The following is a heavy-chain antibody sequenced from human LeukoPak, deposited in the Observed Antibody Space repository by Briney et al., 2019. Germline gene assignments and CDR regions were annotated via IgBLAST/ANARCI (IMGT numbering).Heavy chain of an antibody. CDR1: GFTFSSYS. Sequence: GGSLRLSCAASGFTFSSYSMNWVRQAPGKGLEWVSSISGSSSYIYYADSVEGRFTISRDNAKNSLYLQMNSLRAEDTALYYCAREGRLLGAFDVWGQGTMVTVSS. V-gene: IGHV3-21*01. J-gene: IGHJ3*01. CDR3: AREGRLLGAFDV. CDR2: ISGSSSYI.